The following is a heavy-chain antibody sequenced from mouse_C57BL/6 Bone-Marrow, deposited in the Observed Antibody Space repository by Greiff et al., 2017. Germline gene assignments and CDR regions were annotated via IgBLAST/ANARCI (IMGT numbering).Heavy chain of an antibody. CDR1: GYTFTDYY. Sequence: EVQLQQSGPVLVKPGASVKMSCKASGYTFTDYYMNWVKQSHGKSLEWIGVINPYNGGTSYNQKFKGKATLTVDKSSSTAYMELNSLTSEDSAVYYCARGAHYGSTFDYWGQGTTLTVSS. CDR2: INPYNGGT. D-gene: IGHD1-1*01. J-gene: IGHJ2*01. CDR3: ARGAHYGSTFDY. V-gene: IGHV1-19*01.